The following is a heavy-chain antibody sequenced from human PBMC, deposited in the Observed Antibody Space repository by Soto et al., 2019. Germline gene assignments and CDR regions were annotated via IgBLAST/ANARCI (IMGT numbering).Heavy chain of an antibody. CDR1: GDSVSSNSAA. CDR2: TYYRSKWYN. Sequence: PSQTLSLTCAISGDSVSSNSAAWNWIRQSQSRDLEWLGRTYYRSKWYNDYAVSVKSRITINSDTPKNQFSLQLNSVTPEDTAVYYCARCYYGSGLVYGMDVWGQGITVTVSS. V-gene: IGHV6-1*01. J-gene: IGHJ6*02. D-gene: IGHD3-10*01. CDR3: ARCYYGSGLVYGMDV.